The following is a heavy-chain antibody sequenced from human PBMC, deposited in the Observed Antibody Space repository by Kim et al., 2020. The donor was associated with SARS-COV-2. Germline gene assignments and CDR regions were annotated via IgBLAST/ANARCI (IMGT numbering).Heavy chain of an antibody. Sequence: GGSLRLSCAASGFTFDDYAMHWVRQAPGKGLEWVSGISWNSGTIGYADSVKGRFTISRDNAKNSLYLQMNSLRAEDTALYYCAKSKTTMLQGLLYGMYV. CDR3: AKSKTTMLQGLLYGMYV. CDR2: ISWNSGTI. D-gene: IGHD3-10*01. V-gene: IGHV3-9*01. CDR1: GFTFDDYA. J-gene: IGHJ6*01.